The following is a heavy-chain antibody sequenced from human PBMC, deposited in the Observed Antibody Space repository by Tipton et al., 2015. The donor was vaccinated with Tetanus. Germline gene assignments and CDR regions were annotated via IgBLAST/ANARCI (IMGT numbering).Heavy chain of an antibody. V-gene: IGHV3-21*01. CDR3: VSGSALGN. J-gene: IGHJ4*02. CDR1: GFTFSTTK. D-gene: IGHD6-25*01. Sequence: SLRLSCGVSGFTFSTTKMSWVRQAPGRGLEWVSSISSTSRYINYAASLEGRFTISRDNAKNSLSLQMNSLRTDDTAVYYCVSGSALGNWGQGTLVTVSS. CDR2: ISSTSRYI.